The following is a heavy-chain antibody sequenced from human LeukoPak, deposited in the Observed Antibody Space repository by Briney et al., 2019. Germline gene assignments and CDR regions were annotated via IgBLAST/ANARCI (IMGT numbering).Heavy chain of an antibody. D-gene: IGHD2-21*02. J-gene: IGHJ6*02. Sequence: GGSLRLSCAASGFTFSGYAMSWVRQAPGKGLEWVSAISGSGGSTYYADSVKGRFTISRDNSKNTLYLQMNSLRAEDTAVYYCAKVTATPNYYYGMDVWGQGTTVTVSS. V-gene: IGHV3-23*01. CDR1: GFTFSGYA. CDR2: ISGSGGST. CDR3: AKVTATPNYYYGMDV.